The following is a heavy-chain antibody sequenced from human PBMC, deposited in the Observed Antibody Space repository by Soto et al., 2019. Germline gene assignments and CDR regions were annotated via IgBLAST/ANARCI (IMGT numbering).Heavy chain of an antibody. CDR3: AKGLTGDCSSTSCPKLYYYYGMDV. V-gene: IGHV3-30*18. CDR1: GFTFSNAW. D-gene: IGHD2-2*01. Sequence: GGSLRLSCAASGFTFSNAWMNWVRQAPGKGLEWVAVISYDGSNKYYADSVKGRFTISRDNSKNTLYLQMNSLRAEDTAVYYCAKGLTGDCSSTSCPKLYYYYGMDVWGQGTTVTVSS. CDR2: ISYDGSNK. J-gene: IGHJ6*02.